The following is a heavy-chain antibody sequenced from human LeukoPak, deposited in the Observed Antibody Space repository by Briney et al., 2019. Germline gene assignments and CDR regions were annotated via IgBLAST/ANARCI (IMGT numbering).Heavy chain of an antibody. J-gene: IGHJ6*02. CDR1: GFTFISYD. CDR3: AKEMAGFGELLALGLDV. CDR2: ISGSGDST. V-gene: IGHV3-23*01. D-gene: IGHD3-10*01. Sequence: SGGSLRLSCAASGFTFISYDLSWVRQAPGKGLEWVSRISGSGDSTHYADAVKGRFTISRDNSRNRLYLQMNSLRAEDTAVYYCAKEMAGFGELLALGLDVWGQGTTVIVSS.